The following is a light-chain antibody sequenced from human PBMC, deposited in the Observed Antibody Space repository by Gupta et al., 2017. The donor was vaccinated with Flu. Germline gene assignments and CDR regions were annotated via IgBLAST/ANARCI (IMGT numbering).Light chain of an antibody. CDR2: NND. V-gene: IGLV1-44*01. J-gene: IGLJ3*02. CDR1: TSNIGSHT. Sequence: QSVLTQPPSASGTPGQRVTISCSGSTSNIGSHTVNWYQQLPGPAPKLLISNNDQRPPGLPSRFSGSRSGTSASLAISGLRSEDESDYYCATWDDSLKMLFGGGTKLTVL. CDR3: ATWDDSLKML.